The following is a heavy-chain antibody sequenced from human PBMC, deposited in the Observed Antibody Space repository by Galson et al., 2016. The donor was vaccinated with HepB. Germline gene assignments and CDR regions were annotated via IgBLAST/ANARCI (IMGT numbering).Heavy chain of an antibody. J-gene: IGHJ4*02. D-gene: IGHD3-10*01. CDR1: GFTFDDYA. CDR3: AKDSLDYGSGSFDY. Sequence: SLRLSCAASGFTFDDYAMHWVRQAPGKGLEWVSGISWNGGGVGYADSVRGRFTISSDDARNSLYLQMNSLRAEDTAFYFCAKDSLDYGSGSFDYWGQGTLVTVSS. CDR2: ISWNGGGV. V-gene: IGHV3-9*01.